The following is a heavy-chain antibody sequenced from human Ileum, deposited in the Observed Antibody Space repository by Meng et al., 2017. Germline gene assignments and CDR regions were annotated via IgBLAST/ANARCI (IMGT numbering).Heavy chain of an antibody. D-gene: IGHD2-15*01. J-gene: IGHJ4*02. Sequence: QVQLEEAGPGPGEPSGTLSLTCTVSGGSNSSSFYWSWVRQSPGKGLEWIGQIYLAGSPNYNPSLESRVTISVDKSKNQFSLRLTSVTAADTAIFYCVRHGGKYFDSWGQGTLVTASS. CDR3: VRHGGKYFDS. CDR1: GGSNSSSFY. CDR2: IYLAGSP. V-gene: IGHV4-4*02.